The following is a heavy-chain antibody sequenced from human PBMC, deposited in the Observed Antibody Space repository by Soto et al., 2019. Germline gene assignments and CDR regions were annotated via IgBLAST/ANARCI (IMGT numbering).Heavy chain of an antibody. CDR1: GFTFSHHA. CDR2: TSFDGKQK. CDR3: VRDTPFCSNGACQASNAMAV. J-gene: IGHJ6*02. V-gene: IGHV3-30*04. Sequence: GGSLRLSCAASGFTFSHHAMHWVRQAPGKGLEWVTVTSFDGKQKYYADSVRGRFTISRDNVKNSLYLQLNSLTIEDTAIYWFVRDTPFCSNGACQASNAMAVWGHGTTVTVSS. D-gene: IGHD2-8*01.